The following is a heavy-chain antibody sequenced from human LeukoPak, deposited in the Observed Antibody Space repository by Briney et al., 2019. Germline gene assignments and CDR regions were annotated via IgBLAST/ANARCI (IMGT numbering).Heavy chain of an antibody. CDR2: ISAYNGNT. J-gene: IGHJ4*02. Sequence: ASVKVSCKASGYTFTSYGISWVRQAPGQGLEWMGWISAYNGNTNYAQKLQGRVTMTTDTSTSTAYMELRSLRSDDTAVYYCARVVYYCDSSGYPDYWGQGTLVTVSS. D-gene: IGHD3-22*01. V-gene: IGHV1-18*01. CDR1: GYTFTSYG. CDR3: ARVVYYCDSSGYPDY.